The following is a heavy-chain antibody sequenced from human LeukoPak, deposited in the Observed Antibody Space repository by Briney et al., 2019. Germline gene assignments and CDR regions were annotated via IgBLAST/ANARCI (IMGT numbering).Heavy chain of an antibody. V-gene: IGHV1-3*02. CDR3: ARSGSYSPNDAFDI. Sequence: ASVKVSCKASGYTFTSYAIHWVRQAPGQRLEWMGWSNTGNTKYSQEFQGRVTFTMDTNTAYMELSSLRSDDMAVYYCARSGSYSPNDAFDIWGQGTMVTVSS. CDR1: GYTFTSYA. J-gene: IGHJ3*02. CDR2: SNTGNT. D-gene: IGHD1-26*01.